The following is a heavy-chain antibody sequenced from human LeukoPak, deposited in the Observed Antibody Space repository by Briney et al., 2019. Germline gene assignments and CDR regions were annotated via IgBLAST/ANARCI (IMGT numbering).Heavy chain of an antibody. CDR2: IIPILGIA. J-gene: IGHJ6*02. Sequence: SVKVSCKASGGTFSSYAISWVRQAPGQGLEWMGRIIPILGIANYAQKFQGRVTITADKSTSTAYMELSSLRSEDTAVYYCARDRSEAYCGGDCYSANYYYYGMDVWGQGTTVTVSS. V-gene: IGHV1-69*04. CDR1: GGTFSSYA. D-gene: IGHD2-21*02. CDR3: ARDRSEAYCGGDCYSANYYYYGMDV.